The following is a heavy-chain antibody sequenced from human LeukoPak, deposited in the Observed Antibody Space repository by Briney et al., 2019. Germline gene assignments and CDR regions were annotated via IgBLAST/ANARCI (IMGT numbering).Heavy chain of an antibody. CDR3: ARPLKWQNDPFDP. J-gene: IGHJ5*02. CDR1: GFTFSSYA. V-gene: IGHV3-23*01. D-gene: IGHD1-1*01. CDR2: ISGSGGST. Sequence: AGGSLRLSCAASGFTFSSYAMSWVRQAPGKGLEWVSAISGSGGSTYYADSVKGRFTISRDNSKNTLYLQMNSLRAEDTAVYYCARPLKWQNDPFDPWGQGTLVTVSS.